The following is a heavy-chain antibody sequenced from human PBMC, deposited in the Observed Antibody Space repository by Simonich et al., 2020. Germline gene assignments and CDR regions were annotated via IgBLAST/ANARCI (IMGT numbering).Heavy chain of an antibody. D-gene: IGHD7-27*01. Sequence: QGQLVGSGGGVVQPGGSLRLSFAASGFTFSVYAMHWVRQAPGKGLEWVAVISNNGSNKYYADSVKGRFTISRDNSKNTLYLQMNSLRAEDTAVYYCARDRNWGWFDPWGQGTLVTVSS. CDR2: ISNNGSNK. J-gene: IGHJ5*02. CDR1: GFTFSVYA. V-gene: IGHV3-30*07. CDR3: ARDRNWGWFDP.